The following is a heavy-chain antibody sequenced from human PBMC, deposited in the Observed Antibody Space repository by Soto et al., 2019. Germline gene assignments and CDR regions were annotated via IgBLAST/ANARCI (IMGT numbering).Heavy chain of an antibody. Sequence: PGGSLRLSCAGSGFTFRWFGMNWVRQAPGKGLEWVARISNDGSNESYVDSVKGRFTISRDNSKNTLYLQMDSLRAEDTAVYYCAKGEVRGIIPSYFDYWGLGTLVTVS. D-gene: IGHD3-10*01. CDR1: GFTFRWFG. V-gene: IGHV3-30*18. J-gene: IGHJ4*02. CDR2: ISNDGSNE. CDR3: AKGEVRGIIPSYFDY.